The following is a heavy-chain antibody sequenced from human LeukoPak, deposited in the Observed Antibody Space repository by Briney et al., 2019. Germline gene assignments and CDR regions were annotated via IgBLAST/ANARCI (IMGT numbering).Heavy chain of an antibody. CDR2: IYYSGST. CDR1: GGSICSYY. V-gene: IGHV4-59*01. CDR3: ARGELEKYYFDY. J-gene: IGHJ4*02. D-gene: IGHD1-1*01. Sequence: SETLSLTCTVSGGSICSYYWSWIRQPPGKGLEWIGYIYYSGSTNYNPSLKSRVTISVDTSKNQFSLKLSSVTAADTAVYYCARGELEKYYFDYWGQGTLVTVSS.